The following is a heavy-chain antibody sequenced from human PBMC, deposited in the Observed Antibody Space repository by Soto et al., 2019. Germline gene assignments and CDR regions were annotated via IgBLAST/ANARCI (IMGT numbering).Heavy chain of an antibody. J-gene: IGHJ6*02. Sequence: QVQLVQSGAEVKKPGSSVNVACKASGGTFGTSAINWVRQAPGQGLEWMGAFIPLFSSTNYAQKFQARVTITVDESTATAYMELSSLTSEDTAVYYCAREGDYNFDYYSGMAVWGQGTTVIVSS. CDR2: FIPLFSST. CDR1: GGTFGTSA. CDR3: AREGDYNFDYYSGMAV. V-gene: IGHV1-69*01. D-gene: IGHD4-17*01.